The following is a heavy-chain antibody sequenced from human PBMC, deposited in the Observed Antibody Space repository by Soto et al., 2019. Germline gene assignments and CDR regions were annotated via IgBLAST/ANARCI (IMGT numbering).Heavy chain of an antibody. CDR3: TRHALQYCGGDCYLLPYFDL. CDR2: IRSKANSYAT. Sequence: EVQLVESGEGLVQPGGCLKLSCAASGFTFSGSAMHWVREASGKGLEWVGRIRSKANSYATAYAASVKGRFTISRDDSKNTAYLQMNSLKTEDTAVYYCTRHALQYCGGDCYLLPYFDLWGRGTLVTVSS. V-gene: IGHV3-73*02. J-gene: IGHJ2*01. CDR1: GFTFSGSA. D-gene: IGHD2-21*02.